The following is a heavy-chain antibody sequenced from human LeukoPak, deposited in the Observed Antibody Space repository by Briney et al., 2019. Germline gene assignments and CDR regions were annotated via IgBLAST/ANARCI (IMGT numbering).Heavy chain of an antibody. CDR2: VYYTGST. D-gene: IGHD2-2*02. V-gene: IGHV4-39*01. J-gene: IGHJ4*02. CDR1: GASIYTSSSY. Sequence: SETLSLTCTVSGASIYTSSSYWGWIRQPPGKGLEWIASVYYTGSTYYSPSLKTRATISVDTSKNQFSLELNSVTAADTAVYYCTTSRTNDCSSPSCYTDYWGQGTLVTVSS. CDR3: TTSRTNDCSSPSCYTDY.